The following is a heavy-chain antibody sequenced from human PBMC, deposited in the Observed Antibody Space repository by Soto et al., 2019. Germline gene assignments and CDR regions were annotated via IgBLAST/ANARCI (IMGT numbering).Heavy chain of an antibody. V-gene: IGHV4-59*01. CDR3: ARARAPPHYCSGGSCYSAWYFDL. Sequence: QVQLQESGPGLVKPSETLSLTCTVSGGSISSYYWSWIRQPPGKGLEWIGYIYYSGSTNYNPSLKGRVTISVGTSKNQFSLKLSSVTAADPAGYYCARARAPPHYCSGGSCYSAWYFDLWGRGTLVTVSS. CDR2: IYYSGST. D-gene: IGHD2-15*01. J-gene: IGHJ2*01. CDR1: GGSISSYY.